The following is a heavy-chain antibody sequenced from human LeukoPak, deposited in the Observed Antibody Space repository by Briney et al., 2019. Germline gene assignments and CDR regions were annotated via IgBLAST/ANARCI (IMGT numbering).Heavy chain of an antibody. CDR2: IYSGGST. CDR1: GFTVSSNY. Sequence: PGGSLSLSGAASGFTVSSNYMNWVGQAPGKGLEWVSVIYSGGSTYYADSVKGRFTISRHISKNTLYLQMNSLRAEDTAGYYCATGFPFEYWGQGMLVTVSS. V-gene: IGHV3-53*04. CDR3: ATGFPFEY. D-gene: IGHD3-9*01. J-gene: IGHJ4*02.